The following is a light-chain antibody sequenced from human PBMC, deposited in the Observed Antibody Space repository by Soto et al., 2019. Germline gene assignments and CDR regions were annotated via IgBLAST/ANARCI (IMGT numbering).Light chain of an antibody. J-gene: IGKJ2*01. Sequence: EIVMTQSPATLAVSPGERAALSCRASQSVSSNFAWYQQKPGQAPRLLIYGASSRATGTPARFSGSGSGAELSLTISSLQSEDFEVDDWQQYNNWPYTFGLGTKLEMK. V-gene: IGKV3-15*01. CDR3: QQYNNWPYT. CDR1: QSVSSN. CDR2: GAS.